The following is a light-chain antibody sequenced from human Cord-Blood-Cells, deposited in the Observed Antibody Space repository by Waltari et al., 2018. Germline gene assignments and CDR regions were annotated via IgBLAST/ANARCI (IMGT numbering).Light chain of an antibody. J-gene: IGKJ4*01. Sequence: EIVLTQSPATLSLSPGERATLSCRASQSVSSYLAWYQQKPDQAPRLLIYDASNRATGIPARFSGSGSGTDFTLTISSLEPEDFAVYYCQQRSNWTPLTFGGGTKVEIK. V-gene: IGKV3-11*01. CDR2: DAS. CDR3: QQRSNWTPLT. CDR1: QSVSSY.